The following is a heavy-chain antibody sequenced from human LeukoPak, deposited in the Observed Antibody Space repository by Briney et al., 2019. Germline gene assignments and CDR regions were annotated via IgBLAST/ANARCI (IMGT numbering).Heavy chain of an antibody. Sequence: PSETLSLTCTVSGASINSDTYYCGWIRQPPGKGLEWIGTHSHSGSAYYNPSLRSRITMSLDTSENQLSLKLYSVTAADTAVYYCARGRWFGELSIRDWFDPWGQGTLVTVSS. D-gene: IGHD3-10*01. CDR3: ARGRWFGELSIRDWFDP. V-gene: IGHV4-39*07. CDR2: HSHSGSA. CDR1: GASINSDTYY. J-gene: IGHJ5*02.